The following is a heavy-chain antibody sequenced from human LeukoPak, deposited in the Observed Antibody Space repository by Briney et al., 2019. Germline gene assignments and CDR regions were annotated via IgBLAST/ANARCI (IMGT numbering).Heavy chain of an antibody. Sequence: ASVKVSCKASGYTFTSYDINWVRQATGQGLEWMGWMNPNSGNTGYAQKFQGRATMTRNTSISTAYMELSSLRSEDTAVYYCARGLSGYDLFDYWGQGTLVTVSS. D-gene: IGHD5-12*01. J-gene: IGHJ4*02. V-gene: IGHV1-8*01. CDR1: GYTFTSYD. CDR2: MNPNSGNT. CDR3: ARGLSGYDLFDY.